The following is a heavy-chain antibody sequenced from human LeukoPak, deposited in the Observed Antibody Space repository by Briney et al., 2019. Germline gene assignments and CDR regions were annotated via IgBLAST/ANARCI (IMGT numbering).Heavy chain of an antibody. V-gene: IGHV1-2*02. D-gene: IGHD3-10*01. J-gene: IGHJ3*02. Sequence: GASVKVSCKASGYTFTGYYMHWVRQAPGQGLEWMGWINPNSGGTNYAQKFQGRVTMTRDTSISTAYMELSRLRSDDTAVYYCARDPPHPQVRRAFDIWGQGTMVTVSS. CDR2: INPNSGGT. CDR3: ARDPPHPQVRRAFDI. CDR1: GYTFTGYY.